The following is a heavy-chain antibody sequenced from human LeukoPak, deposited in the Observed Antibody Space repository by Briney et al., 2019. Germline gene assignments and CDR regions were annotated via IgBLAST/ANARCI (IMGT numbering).Heavy chain of an antibody. Sequence: GASVTVSYKASGYTFTSYGISWVRQAPGQGLEWMGWISAYSGNTNYAQKLQGRVTMTPDTSTSTAYMELRSLRSDDTAVYYCARSGDYVYFQHWGQGTLVTVSS. CDR1: GYTFTSYG. V-gene: IGHV1-18*01. D-gene: IGHD4-17*01. CDR3: ARSGDYVYFQH. CDR2: ISAYSGNT. J-gene: IGHJ1*01.